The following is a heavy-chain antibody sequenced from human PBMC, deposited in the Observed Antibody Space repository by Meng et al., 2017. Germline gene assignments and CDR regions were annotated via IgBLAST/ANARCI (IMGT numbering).Heavy chain of an antibody. J-gene: IGHJ4*02. CDR2: IIPIFGTA. Sequence: QLVKSGGGVRKPGVWWKVSCRASGGTFSSYAISWVRQAPGQGLEWMGGIIPIFGTANYAQKFQGRVTITADKSTSTAYMELSSLRSEDTAVYYCARARGSSGYYAFDYWGQGTLVTVSS. V-gene: IGHV1-69*06. CDR1: GGTFSSYA. D-gene: IGHD3-22*01. CDR3: ARARGSSGYYAFDY.